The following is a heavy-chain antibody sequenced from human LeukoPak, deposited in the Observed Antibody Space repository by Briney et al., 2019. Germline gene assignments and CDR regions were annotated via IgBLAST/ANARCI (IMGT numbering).Heavy chain of an antibody. CDR3: ARVLGRGGRYYYYYMDV. CDR2: TSESGGST. J-gene: IGHJ6*03. Sequence: PGGSLRLSCEASGFTFSSYAMGWVRQAPGKGLEWVSVTSESGGSTHYADSVKGRFTISRDNSKNTLYLQMSSLRSEDAAVYYCARVLGRGGRYYYYYMDVWGKGTTVTV. D-gene: IGHD3-16*01. CDR1: GFTFSSYA. V-gene: IGHV3-23*01.